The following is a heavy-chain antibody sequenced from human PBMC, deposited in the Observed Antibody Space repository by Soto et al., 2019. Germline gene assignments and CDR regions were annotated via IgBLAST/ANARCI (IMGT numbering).Heavy chain of an antibody. CDR1: GFTFSSYS. CDR2: ISSSSSSTI. Sequence: GGSLRLSCAASGFTFSSYSMNWVRQAPGKGLEWVSYISSSSSSTIYYADSVKGRFTISRDNAKNSLYLQMNSLRAEDTAVYYCARDRRVSYWYFDLWGRGTLVTVSS. J-gene: IGHJ2*01. D-gene: IGHD2-8*01. V-gene: IGHV3-48*01. CDR3: ARDRRVSYWYFDL.